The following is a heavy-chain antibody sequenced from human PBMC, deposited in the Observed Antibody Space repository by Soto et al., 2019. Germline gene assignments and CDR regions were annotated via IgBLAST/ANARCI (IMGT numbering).Heavy chain of an antibody. J-gene: IGHJ3*02. D-gene: IGHD6-19*01. Sequence: EASVKVSCKASGYTFTSYGISWVRQAPGQGLEWMGWISAYNGNTNYAQKLQGRVTMTTDTSTSTAYMELRSLRSDDTAVYYCARGRRAVASFLFDAFDIWGQGTMVTVSS. V-gene: IGHV1-18*01. CDR1: GYTFTSYG. CDR2: ISAYNGNT. CDR3: ARGRRAVASFLFDAFDI.